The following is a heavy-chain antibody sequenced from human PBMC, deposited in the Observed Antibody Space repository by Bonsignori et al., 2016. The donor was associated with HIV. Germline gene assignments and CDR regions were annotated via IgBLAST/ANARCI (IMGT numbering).Heavy chain of an antibody. Sequence: WVRQAPGQGLEWMGGIIPIIALANYAQKYQGRVTITADESTSTAYMELSSLRSEDTAVYYCAGGPYYYDTSGWYYCDYWGQGTLVTVSS. V-gene: IGHV1-69*01. CDR2: IIPIIALA. J-gene: IGHJ4*02. CDR3: AGGPYYYDTSGWYYCDY. D-gene: IGHD3-22*01.